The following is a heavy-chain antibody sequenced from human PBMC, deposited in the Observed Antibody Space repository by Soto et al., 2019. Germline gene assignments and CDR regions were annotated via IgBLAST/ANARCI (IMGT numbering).Heavy chain of an antibody. D-gene: IGHD1-7*01. CDR1: GFTFSSYG. CDR2: IWYDGSNK. J-gene: IGHJ4*02. V-gene: IGHV3-33*01. CDR3: ARDLGITGTSRHY. Sequence: AGSLRLSCAASGFTFSSYGMHWVRQAPGKGLEWVAVIWYDGSNKYYADSVKGRFTISRDNSKNTLYLQMNSLRAEDTAVYYCARDLGITGTSRHYWGQGTLVTVSS.